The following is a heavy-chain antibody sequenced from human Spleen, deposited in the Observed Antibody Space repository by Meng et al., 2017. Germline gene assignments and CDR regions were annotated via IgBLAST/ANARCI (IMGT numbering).Heavy chain of an antibody. J-gene: IGHJ4*03. V-gene: IGHV4-39*07. Sequence: GPLRLSCTVSGDSISSSSYYWGWIRQPPGKGLEWIGSIYYRGSTYYNPPLKSPVTISVDTSKNQFSLKLSSVTAADTAVYYGARYGDPSGYTGTYYFDYWGQGALVTVSS. D-gene: IGHD3-22*01. CDR1: GDSISSSSYY. CDR3: ARYGDPSGYTGTYYFDY. CDR2: IYYRGST.